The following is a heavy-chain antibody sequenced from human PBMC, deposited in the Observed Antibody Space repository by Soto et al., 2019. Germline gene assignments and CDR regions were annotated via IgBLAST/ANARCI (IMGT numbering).Heavy chain of an antibody. J-gene: IGHJ6*02. CDR3: ARGDRDGSGSPASYYYSGLDV. CDR2: VSTRGDIT. CDR1: GLNFNDYA. D-gene: IGHD3-10*01. V-gene: IGHV3-23*01. Sequence: EVHLLESGGDLVQPGGSLRLSCAASGLNFNDYAMTWVRQAPGKGLEWVSSVSTRGDITYYSDSVKGRFTISRDNSKNTLFLHMNSLRAEDTALYYCARGDRDGSGSPASYYYSGLDVWGQGTTVTVSS.